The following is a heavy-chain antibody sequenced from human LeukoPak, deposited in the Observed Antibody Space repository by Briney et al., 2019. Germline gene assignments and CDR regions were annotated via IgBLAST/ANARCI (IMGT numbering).Heavy chain of an antibody. Sequence: SQTLSLTCTVSGDSVSSGSNYWSWIRQPPGKGLEWIGYIYYSGSTYYNPSLKSRVTISVDTSKNQFSLKLSSVTAADTAVYYCARDRTSRVVPAALNWFDPWGQGTLVTVSS. CDR3: ARDRTSRVVPAALNWFDP. J-gene: IGHJ5*02. D-gene: IGHD2-2*01. CDR1: GDSVSSGSNY. V-gene: IGHV4-30-4*08. CDR2: IYYSGST.